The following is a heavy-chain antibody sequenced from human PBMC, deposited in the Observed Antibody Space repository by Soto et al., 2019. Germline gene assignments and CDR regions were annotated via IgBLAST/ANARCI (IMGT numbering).Heavy chain of an antibody. D-gene: IGHD2-15*01. J-gene: IGHJ4*02. CDR2: IYPGDSDT. CDR1: GYNFASYW. V-gene: IGHV5-51*01. Sequence: GESLKISCKGSGYNFASYWIGWVRQMPGKGLEWMGIIYPGDSDTRYSPSFQGQVTISADKSISTAYLQWSSLKASDTAMYYCARSVRYCSGGSCYWYFDYWGQGTLVTLSS. CDR3: ARSVRYCSGGSCYWYFDY.